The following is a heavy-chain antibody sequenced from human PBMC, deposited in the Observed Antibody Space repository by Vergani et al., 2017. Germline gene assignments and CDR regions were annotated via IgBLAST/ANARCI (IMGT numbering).Heavy chain of an antibody. CDR2: INHSGST. CDR1: GGSFSGYY. V-gene: IGHV4-34*01. CDR3: AREVAGRGYFDY. D-gene: IGHD1-14*01. J-gene: IGHJ4*02. Sequence: QVQLQQWGAGLLKPSETLSLTCAVYGGSFSGYYWSWIRQPPGKGLEWIGEINHSGSTNYKQSLKSRVTISVDTSKNQFSLKLSSVTAADTAVYYCAREVAGRGYFDYWGQGTLVTVSS.